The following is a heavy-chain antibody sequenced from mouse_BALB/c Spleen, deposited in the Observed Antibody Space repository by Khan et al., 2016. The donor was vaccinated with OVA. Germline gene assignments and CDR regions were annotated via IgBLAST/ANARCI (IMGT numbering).Heavy chain of an antibody. D-gene: IGHD3-1*01. V-gene: IGHV1-63*02. J-gene: IGHJ2*01. CDR2: IYPGGGYT. CDR3: ARRGAARATWDYVDY. CDR1: GYTFTNYW. Sequence: QVQLKESGAELVRPGTSVKMSCKAAGYTFTNYWIGWVKQRPGHGLEWIGDIYPGGGYTNYNEKFKGKATLTADTSSSTAYMQVSSLTSEDYAIYYWARRGAARATWDYVDYWGQGTTLTVSS.